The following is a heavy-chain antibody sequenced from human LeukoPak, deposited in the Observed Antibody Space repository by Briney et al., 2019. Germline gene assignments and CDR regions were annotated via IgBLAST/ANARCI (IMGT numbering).Heavy chain of an antibody. CDR2: IYSGGSR. CDR1: GFIFDDFT. CDR3: ARVSYDYVWGSYRPSLYYFDY. Sequence: GGSLRLSCAASGFIFDDFTMHWVRQAPGKGLEWVSVIYSGGSRYYADSVKGRFTISRDNAKNSLYLQMNSLRPEDTAVYYCARVSYDYVWGSYRPSLYYFDYWGQGTLVTVSS. D-gene: IGHD3-16*02. V-gene: IGHV3-69-1*01. J-gene: IGHJ4*02.